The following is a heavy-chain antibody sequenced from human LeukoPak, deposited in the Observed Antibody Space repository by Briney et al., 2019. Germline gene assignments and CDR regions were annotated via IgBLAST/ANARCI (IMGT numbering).Heavy chain of an antibody. D-gene: IGHD3-22*01. CDR2: MNPSGST. CDR1: GGSLSGYY. J-gene: IGHJ6*03. Sequence: SETLSLTCAVYGGSLSGYYWTWIRQTPEKGLEWIGEMNPSGSTNYNPSLKSRVTISVDTSKNQFSLELSSVTAADTAVYYCARGRQDVTMIVVVMTAVSYYLDVWGKGTTVTVS. CDR3: ARGRQDVTMIVVVMTAVSYYLDV. V-gene: IGHV4-34*01.